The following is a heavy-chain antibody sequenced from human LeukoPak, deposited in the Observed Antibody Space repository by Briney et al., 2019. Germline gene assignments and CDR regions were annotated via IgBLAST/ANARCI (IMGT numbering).Heavy chain of an antibody. CDR3: ARVRATGAHDC. Sequence: PSETLSLTCAVYGGSFSGYYWSWIRQPPGKGLEWVGEINHSGSTNYNPSLKSRVTISVDTSKIQFSLKLSSVTAADTAVYYCARVRATGAHDCWGQGTLVTVSS. J-gene: IGHJ4*02. D-gene: IGHD7-27*01. CDR1: GGSFSGYY. CDR2: INHSGST. V-gene: IGHV4-34*01.